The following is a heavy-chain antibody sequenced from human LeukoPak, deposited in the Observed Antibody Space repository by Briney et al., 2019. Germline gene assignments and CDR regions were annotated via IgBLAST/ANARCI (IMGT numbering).Heavy chain of an antibody. D-gene: IGHD3-3*01. CDR1: GGSISSYY. CDR2: IYYSGST. J-gene: IGHJ4*02. Sequence: SETLSLTCTVSGGSISSYYWSWIRQPPGKGLEWIGYIYYSGSTNYDPSLKSRVTISVDTSKNQFSLKLSSVTAADTAVYYCARFFRRFDYWGQGTLVTVSS. V-gene: IGHV4-59*01. CDR3: ARFFRRFDY.